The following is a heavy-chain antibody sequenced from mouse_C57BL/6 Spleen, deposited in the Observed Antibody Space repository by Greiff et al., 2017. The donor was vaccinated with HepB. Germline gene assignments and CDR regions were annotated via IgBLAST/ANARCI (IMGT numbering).Heavy chain of an antibody. V-gene: IGHV1-80*01. D-gene: IGHD1-1*01. J-gene: IGHJ3*01. CDR3: ARDDYCGSNYVGAWFAY. Sequence: QVQLQQSGAELVKPGASVKISCKASGYAFSSYWMNWVKQRPGQGLEWIGQIYPGDGDTNYNGKFKGKATLTADKSSSTSYMQLNSLTSEDSAVYFCARDDYCGSNYVGAWFAYWGQGTLVTVSA. CDR1: GYAFSSYW. CDR2: IYPGDGDT.